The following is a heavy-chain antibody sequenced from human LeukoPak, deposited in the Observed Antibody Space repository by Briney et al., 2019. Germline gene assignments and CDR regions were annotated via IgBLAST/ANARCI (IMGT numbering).Heavy chain of an antibody. D-gene: IGHD4-17*01. J-gene: IGHJ4*02. V-gene: IGHV1-2*02. CDR1: GYPFTTYY. CDR2: INPKNGDS. CDR3: ARAGYDYGDSSDF. Sequence: ASVKVSCKASGYPFTTYYIHWVRQAPGQGLEWMGCINPKNGDSKYAQKFQGRVTMTRATSIATTYMEVSRLTSDDTAVYFCARAGYDYGDSSDFWGQGTLVTVSS.